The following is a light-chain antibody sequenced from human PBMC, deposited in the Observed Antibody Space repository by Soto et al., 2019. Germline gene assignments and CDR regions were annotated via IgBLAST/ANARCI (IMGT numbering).Light chain of an antibody. CDR1: SSDVGGYDF. V-gene: IGLV2-11*01. CDR3: CSYSGSYSWV. J-gene: IGLJ3*02. Sequence: QSVLTQPRSVSGSPGQSVTISCTGTSSDVGGYDFVSWYQQHPGKAPKLLIYDVNKRPSGVPDRFSGSKSGNTASLIISGLQAEDESDYYCCSYSGSYSWVFGGGTKLTVL. CDR2: DVN.